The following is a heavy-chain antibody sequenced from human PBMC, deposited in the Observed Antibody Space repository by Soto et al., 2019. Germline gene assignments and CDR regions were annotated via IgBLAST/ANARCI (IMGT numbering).Heavy chain of an antibody. D-gene: IGHD2-15*01. J-gene: IGHJ4*02. CDR3: ARETPSFDS. CDR1: GFTFSDYP. V-gene: IGHV3-48*02. Sequence: QLVESGGGLVQPGGSLRLSCAASGFTFSDYPMNWVRQAPGKGLEWVSSIRTISSAIYFADSVRGRFTISRDNARNSLYLQMTSLRDEYTAVYYCARETPSFDSWGQGTLFTVSS. CDR2: IRTISSAI.